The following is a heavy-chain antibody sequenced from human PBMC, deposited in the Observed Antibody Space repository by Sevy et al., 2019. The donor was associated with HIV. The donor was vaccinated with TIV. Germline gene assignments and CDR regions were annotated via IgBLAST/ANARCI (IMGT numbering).Heavy chain of an antibody. CDR1: GLTFSSHA. CDR3: AREEEAKLGSAFDI. Sequence: GGSLRLSCAASGLTFSSHAMHWVRQAPGKGLEWISVIYTGGTTHYADSVKGRFTISRDNSKNTLYLQMNRLRVEDTAIYFCAREEEAKLGSAFDIWGQGNMVTVSS. CDR2: IYTGGTT. J-gene: IGHJ3*02. V-gene: IGHV3-53*01. D-gene: IGHD7-27*01.